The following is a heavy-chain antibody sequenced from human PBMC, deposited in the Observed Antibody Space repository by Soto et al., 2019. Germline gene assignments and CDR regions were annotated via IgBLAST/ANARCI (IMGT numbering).Heavy chain of an antibody. V-gene: IGHV1-69*01. CDR1: GGTFNTYA. CDR2: IIPIFGIK. J-gene: IGHJ4*02. Sequence: QMQLVQSGAEVKERGSSVKISCKTSGGTFNTYALTWVRQAPGQGLEWIGGIIPIFGIKNVAQRFQGRVTINADESLTTAYMEMTSLRSDDTAVYYCARGQGNHWGQGSLVTVSS. CDR3: ARGQGNH.